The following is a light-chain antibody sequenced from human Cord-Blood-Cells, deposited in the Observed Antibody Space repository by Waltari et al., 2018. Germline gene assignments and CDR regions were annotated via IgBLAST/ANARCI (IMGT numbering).Light chain of an antibody. Sequence: DIVSTHSPLSLPVTPGEPASISCRPGQSLLHSNGYNYLDWYLQKPGQSPQLLIYLGSNRASGVPDRFSGSGSGTDFTLKISRVEAEDVGVYYCMQALQTPRTFGQGTKVEIK. CDR2: LGS. CDR3: MQALQTPRT. CDR1: QSLLHSNGYNY. V-gene: IGKV2-28*01. J-gene: IGKJ1*01.